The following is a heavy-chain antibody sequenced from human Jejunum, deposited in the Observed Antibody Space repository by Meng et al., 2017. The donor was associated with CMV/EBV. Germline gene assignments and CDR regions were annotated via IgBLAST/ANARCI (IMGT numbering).Heavy chain of an antibody. D-gene: IGHD6-19*01. V-gene: IGHV4-38-2*02. Sequence: SIRTGKPWGWLRKPPGKSLEWIGSIYHGGSPYYKPSLRSRVTLSLDTPNNQISLKLASVTATDTAVYYCARDLGAIAVRLDVFDLWGPGTMVTVSS. CDR1: SIRTGKP. CDR3: ARDLGAIAVRLDVFDL. CDR2: IYHGGSP. J-gene: IGHJ3*01.